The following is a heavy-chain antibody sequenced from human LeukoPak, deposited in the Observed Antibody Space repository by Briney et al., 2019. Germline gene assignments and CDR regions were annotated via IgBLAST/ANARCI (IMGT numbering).Heavy chain of an antibody. D-gene: IGHD6-19*01. J-gene: IGHJ4*02. V-gene: IGHV4-59*08. Sequence: KPSETLSLTCTVSGGSISRRYWSWIRQPPGKGLEWIGYIYYSGSTNYNPSLKSRVTISVDTSQNQISLKLSSVTAADTAVYYCARHTAEWLGAFDYWGQGTLVTVSS. CDR2: IYYSGST. CDR1: GGSISRRY. CDR3: ARHTAEWLGAFDY.